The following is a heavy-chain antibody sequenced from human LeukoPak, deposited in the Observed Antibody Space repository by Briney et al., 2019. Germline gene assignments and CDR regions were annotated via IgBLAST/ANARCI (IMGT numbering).Heavy chain of an antibody. CDR3: AKFTHSSGWYYFDY. CDR1: GFTFSSYA. J-gene: IGHJ4*02. Sequence: PGGSLRLSCAVSGFTFSSYAMAWVRQAPGKGLEWVSAISGSGGSTYYADSVKGRFTISRDNSKNTLYLQMNSLRAEDTAVYYCAKFTHSSGWYYFDYWGQGTLVTVSS. D-gene: IGHD6-19*01. CDR2: ISGSGGST. V-gene: IGHV3-23*01.